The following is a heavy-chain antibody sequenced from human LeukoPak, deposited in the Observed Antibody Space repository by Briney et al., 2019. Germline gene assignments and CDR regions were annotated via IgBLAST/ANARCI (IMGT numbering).Heavy chain of an antibody. CDR3: ARVNEQLVSLRKDYYYYGMDV. CDR2: IWYDGSNK. J-gene: IGHJ6*02. V-gene: IGHV3-33*01. CDR1: GFTFNSYG. D-gene: IGHD6-13*01. Sequence: GGSLRLSCAASGFTFNSYGMHWVRQAPGKGLEWVAVIWYDGSNKYYADSVKGRFTISRDNSKNTLYLQMNSLRAEDTAVYYCARVNEQLVSLRKDYYYYGMDVWGQGTTVTVSS.